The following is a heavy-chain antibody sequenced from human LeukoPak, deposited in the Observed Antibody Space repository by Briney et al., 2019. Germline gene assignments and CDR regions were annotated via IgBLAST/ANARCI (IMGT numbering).Heavy chain of an antibody. Sequence: SETLSLTCTVSGGSLNGYYWGWIRQPPGKGLECIGYIHSSEGTAHNDSLKSRLTISLDMSKNQFSLTLSSVTAADTAVYYCARHVYGEGMVVWGKGTTVTVSS. CDR3: ARHVYGEGMVV. CDR2: IHSSEGT. V-gene: IGHV4-59*08. CDR1: GGSLNGYY. J-gene: IGHJ6*04. D-gene: IGHD4-17*01.